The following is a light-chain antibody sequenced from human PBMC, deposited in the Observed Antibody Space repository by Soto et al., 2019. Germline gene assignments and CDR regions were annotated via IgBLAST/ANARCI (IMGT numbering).Light chain of an antibody. J-gene: IGKJ1*01. Sequence: ETVMTQSPATLSVSPGGRATLSCRASQSISDTLAWYQQKPGQAPRLLSHGASTRATGFPARFSGSGSGTDFPLTISSLQAEDFAIYYCQQYNNWPWTFGQGTKVEIK. CDR1: QSISDT. V-gene: IGKV3-15*01. CDR2: GAS. CDR3: QQYNNWPWT.